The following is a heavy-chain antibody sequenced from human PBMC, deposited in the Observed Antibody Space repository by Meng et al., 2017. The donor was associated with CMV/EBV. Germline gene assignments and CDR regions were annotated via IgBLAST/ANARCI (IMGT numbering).Heavy chain of an antibody. Sequence: QIHLVQSGAEVKKPGSSVKVSCKASGYTFTHHGISWVRQAPGQGLEWMGWISGYNDNTKYARHLQGRVTMTTDTSTNTAYMELRSLRSDDTAIYYCARDTMMIMSFDHWGPGTLVTVSS. J-gene: IGHJ4*02. CDR1: GYTFTHHG. CDR3: ARDTMMIMSFDH. CDR2: ISGYNDNT. D-gene: IGHD3-22*01. V-gene: IGHV1-18*01.